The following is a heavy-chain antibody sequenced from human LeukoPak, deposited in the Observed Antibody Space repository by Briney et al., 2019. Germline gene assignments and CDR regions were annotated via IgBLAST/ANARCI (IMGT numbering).Heavy chain of an antibody. CDR1: GFTFSSYS. J-gene: IGHJ4*02. CDR2: ISSSSSYI. V-gene: IGHV3-21*01. D-gene: IGHD6-13*01. Sequence: SGGSLRLSCAASGFTFSSYSMNWVRQAPGKGLEWVSSISSSSSYIYYADSVKGRFTISRDNAKNSLYLQMNSLRAEDTAVYYCARLAAAGENTENFDYWGQGTLVTVSS. CDR3: ARLAAAGENTENFDY.